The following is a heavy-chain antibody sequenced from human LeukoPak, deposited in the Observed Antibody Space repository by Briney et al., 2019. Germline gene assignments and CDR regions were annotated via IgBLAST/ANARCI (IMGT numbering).Heavy chain of an antibody. CDR1: GFTFSSYG. V-gene: IGHV3-30*18. J-gene: IGHJ4*02. CDR3: AKDIRGLAAAPDY. Sequence: GGSLRLSCAASGFTFSSYGMHWVRQAPGKELEWVAVISYDGSNKYYADSVKGRFTISRDNSKNTLYLQMNSLRAEDTALYYCAKDIRGLAAAPDYWGQGTLVTVSS. D-gene: IGHD6-13*01. CDR2: ISYDGSNK.